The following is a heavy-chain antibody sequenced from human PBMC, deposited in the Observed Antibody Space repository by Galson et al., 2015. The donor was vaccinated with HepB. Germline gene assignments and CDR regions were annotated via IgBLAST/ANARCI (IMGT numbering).Heavy chain of an antibody. V-gene: IGHV1-69*04. J-gene: IGHJ4*02. CDR2: IIPILGIA. Sequence: SVKVSCKASGGTFSSYTISWVRQAPGQGLEWMGRIIPILGIANYAQKFQGRVTITADKSTSTAYMELSSLRSEDTAVYYCARDHPRLVEMATPLAIWGQGTLVTVSS. D-gene: IGHD5-24*01. CDR1: GGTFSSYT. CDR3: ARDHPRLVEMATPLAI.